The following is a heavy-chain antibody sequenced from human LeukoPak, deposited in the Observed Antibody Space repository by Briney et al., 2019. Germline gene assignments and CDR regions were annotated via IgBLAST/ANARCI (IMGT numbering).Heavy chain of an antibody. J-gene: IGHJ3*02. CDR3: ARGWLQFEAFDI. Sequence: ASVKVSCTASGYTFTSYYMHWVRQAPGQGLEWMGLINPTGGSTGYAQKFQGRVTMTRDTSTSTVYMELSSLRSEDTAVYYCARGWLQFEAFDIWGQGTMVTVSS. CDR2: INPTGGST. V-gene: IGHV1-46*01. CDR1: GYTFTSYY. D-gene: IGHD5-24*01.